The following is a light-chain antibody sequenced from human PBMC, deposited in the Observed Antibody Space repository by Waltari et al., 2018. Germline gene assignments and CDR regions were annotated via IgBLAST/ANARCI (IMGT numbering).Light chain of an antibody. Sequence: HSALTQHASVSGSPGQPLTISCTGTIIDVGGYNYISWYQQHPGKAPILMIYEVSNRPSGVSERFSGSKSGNTASLTISGVEAEEEADYYCSSYTGSSAHVVFGGGTTLTVL. CDR3: SSYTGSSAHVV. J-gene: IGLJ2*01. CDR2: EVS. V-gene: IGLV2-14*01. CDR1: IIDVGGYNY.